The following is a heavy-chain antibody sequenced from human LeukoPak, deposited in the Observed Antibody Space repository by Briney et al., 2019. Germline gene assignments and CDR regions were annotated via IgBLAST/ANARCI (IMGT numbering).Heavy chain of an antibody. J-gene: IGHJ4*02. D-gene: IGHD6-19*01. CDR2: ISWNSGSI. Sequence: GGSLRLSCAASGFTFSTYWMSWVRQAPGKGLEWVSGISWNSGSIDYADSVKGRFTISRDNAKNSLYLQMNSLRVEDTAFYYCAKDNRRHYTSGPNPDSLHWGQGALVTVSS. V-gene: IGHV3-9*01. CDR1: GFTFSTYW. CDR3: AKDNRRHYTSGPNPDSLH.